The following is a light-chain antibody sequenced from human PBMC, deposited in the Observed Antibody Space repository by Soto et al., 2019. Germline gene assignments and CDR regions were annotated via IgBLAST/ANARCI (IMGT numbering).Light chain of an antibody. J-gene: IGKJ2*01. V-gene: IGKV1-5*01. CDR3: QQYNSYPYT. Sequence: DIQMTQSPSTLSASVGDRVTLTCRASQSISSWFAWYQQKPAKAPKLLLYDASSLESGVASSFGGSGSGTEFTLTISSLQPDNFATYYCQQYNSYPYTFGQGTKLEIK. CDR2: DAS. CDR1: QSISSW.